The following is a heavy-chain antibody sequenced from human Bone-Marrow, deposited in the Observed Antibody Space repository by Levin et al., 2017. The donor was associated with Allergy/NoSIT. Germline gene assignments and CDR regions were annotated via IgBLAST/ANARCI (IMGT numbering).Heavy chain of an antibody. CDR2: IKQDGSEK. CDR3: ARMRGRWLQPGGAFDI. CDR1: GFTFSSYW. J-gene: IGHJ3*02. D-gene: IGHD5-24*01. Sequence: GGSLRLSCAASGFTFSSYWMSWVRQAPGKGLEWVANIKQDGSEKYYVDSVKGRFTISRDNAKNSLYLQMNSLRAEDTAVYYCARMRGRWLQPGGAFDIWGQGTMVTVSS. V-gene: IGHV3-7*01.